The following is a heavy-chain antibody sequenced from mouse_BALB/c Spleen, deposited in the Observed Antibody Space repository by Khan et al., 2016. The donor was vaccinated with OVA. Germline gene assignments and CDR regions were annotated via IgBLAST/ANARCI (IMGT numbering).Heavy chain of an antibody. CDR2: IIYTGYT. J-gene: IGHJ3*01. V-gene: IGHV3-8*02. CDR1: GDSITTGY. D-gene: IGHD2-14*01. CDR3: ARSTYRYAFVY. Sequence: EVQLQESGPSLVKPSQTLSLTCSVTGDSITTGYWNWIRKFPGNKLEYMGYIIYTGYTYYNPSLKSRISITRHTSTNQYSLQLNSATDEDTATYYCARSTYRYAFVYWGQGTLVTVSA.